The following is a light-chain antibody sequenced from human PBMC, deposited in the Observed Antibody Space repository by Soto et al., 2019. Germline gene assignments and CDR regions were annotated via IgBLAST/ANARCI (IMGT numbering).Light chain of an antibody. CDR2: DVN. J-gene: IGLJ2*01. CDR3: ASYTRTTTLV. CDR1: ISDIGGYNF. Sequence: QSALTQPASVSGSPGQSITISCTGPISDIGGYNFISWYQHHPGKAPKLVIYDVNNRPSGISYRFSGSKSGNTASLTISGLQAEDEADYYCASYTRTTTLVFGGGTKVTVL. V-gene: IGLV2-14*01.